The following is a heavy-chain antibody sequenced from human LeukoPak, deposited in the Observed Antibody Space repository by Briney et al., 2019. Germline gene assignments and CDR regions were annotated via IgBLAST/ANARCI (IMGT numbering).Heavy chain of an antibody. J-gene: IGHJ4*02. Sequence: SETLSLTCTVSGGSISRSSYYWGWIRQPPGKGLEWIGSIYYSGSTYYNPSLKSRVTISVDTSKNQFSLKLSSVTAADTAVYYCARQGYYDFWSGQHDYWGQGTLVTVSS. CDR3: ARQGYYDFWSGQHDY. CDR2: IYYSGST. V-gene: IGHV4-39*01. CDR1: GGSISRSSYY. D-gene: IGHD3-3*01.